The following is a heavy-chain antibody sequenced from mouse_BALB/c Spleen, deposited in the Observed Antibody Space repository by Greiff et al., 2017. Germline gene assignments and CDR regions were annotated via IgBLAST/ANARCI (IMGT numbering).Heavy chain of an antibody. Sequence: EVNLVESGGGLVKPGGSLKLSCAASGFAFSSYDMSWVRQTPEKRLEWVAYISSGGGSTYYPDTVKGRFTIPRDNAKNTLYLQMSSLKSEDTAMYYCARQDPYYGSSPFAYWGQGTLVTVSA. CDR2: ISSGGGST. CDR3: ARQDPYYGSSPFAY. D-gene: IGHD1-1*01. J-gene: IGHJ3*01. CDR1: GFAFSSYD. V-gene: IGHV5-12-1*01.